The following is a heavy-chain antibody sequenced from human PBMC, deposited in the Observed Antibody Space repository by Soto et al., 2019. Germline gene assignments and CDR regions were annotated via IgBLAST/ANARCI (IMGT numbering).Heavy chain of an antibody. V-gene: IGHV4-31*03. CDR3: ARGDGIAAGGPGWFDT. CDR2: IYYRGST. Sequence: QVQLQESGPGLVKPSQTLSLTCTVSGGSISTGGYYWSWIRQHPGKGLEWIGYIYYRGSTYYNPSLKCRITISVDTSKNQFSLKLSSVTAADTAVYYCARGDGIAAGGPGWFDTWGQGTLVTVSS. D-gene: IGHD6-13*01. J-gene: IGHJ5*02. CDR1: GGSISTGGYY.